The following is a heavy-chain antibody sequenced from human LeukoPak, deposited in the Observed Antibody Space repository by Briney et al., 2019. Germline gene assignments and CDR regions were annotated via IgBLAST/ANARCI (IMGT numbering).Heavy chain of an antibody. J-gene: IGHJ4*02. D-gene: IGHD3-22*01. Sequence: VASVKVSCTASGGTFSSYAISWVRQAPGQGLEWMGGIIPIFGTANYAQKFQGRVTITADESTSTAYMELSSLRSEDTAVYYCARNYYDSSGYPAPIDCWGQGTLVTVSS. CDR2: IIPIFGTA. CDR3: ARNYYDSSGYPAPIDC. V-gene: IGHV1-69*13. CDR1: GGTFSSYA.